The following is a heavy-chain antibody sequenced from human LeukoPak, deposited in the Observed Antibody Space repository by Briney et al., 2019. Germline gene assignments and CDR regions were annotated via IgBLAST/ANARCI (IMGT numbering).Heavy chain of an antibody. V-gene: IGHV3-21*01. CDR1: GFTFSSYS. CDR2: ISSSSSYI. Sequence: GGSLRLSCAASGFTFSSYSMNWVRQAPGKGLEWVSSISSSSSYIYYADSVKGRFTISRDNSKNTLYLQMNSLRAEDTAVYYCAKDRREYYYDGWGQGTLVTVSS. J-gene: IGHJ4*02. CDR3: AKDRREYYYDG. D-gene: IGHD3-22*01.